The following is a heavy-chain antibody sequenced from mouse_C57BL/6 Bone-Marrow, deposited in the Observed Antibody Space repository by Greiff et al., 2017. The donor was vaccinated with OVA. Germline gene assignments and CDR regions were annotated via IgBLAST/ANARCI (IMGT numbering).Heavy chain of an antibody. CDR3: ARSYYYGSRRFAY. CDR1: GYAFSSSW. Sequence: QVQLKESGPELVKPGASVKISCKASGYAFSSSWMNWVKQRPGKGLEWIGRIYPGDGDTNYNGKFKGKATLTADKSSSTAYMQLSSLTSEDSAVYFCARSYYYGSRRFAYWGQGTLVTVSA. CDR2: IYPGDGDT. J-gene: IGHJ3*01. D-gene: IGHD1-1*01. V-gene: IGHV1-82*01.